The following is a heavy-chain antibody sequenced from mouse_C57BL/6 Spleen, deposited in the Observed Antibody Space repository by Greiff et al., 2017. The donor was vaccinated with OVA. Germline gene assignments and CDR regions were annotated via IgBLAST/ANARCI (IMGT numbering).Heavy chain of an antibody. CDR2: INPGSGGT. Sequence: VKLMESGAELVRPGTSVKVSCKASGYAFTNYLIEWVKQRPGQGLEWIGVINPGSGGTNYNEKFKGKATLTADKSSSTAYMQLSSLTSEDSAVYFCARSYYSNYDYAMDYWGQGTSVTVSS. CDR3: ARSYYSNYDYAMDY. CDR1: GYAFTNYL. V-gene: IGHV1-54*01. D-gene: IGHD2-5*01. J-gene: IGHJ4*01.